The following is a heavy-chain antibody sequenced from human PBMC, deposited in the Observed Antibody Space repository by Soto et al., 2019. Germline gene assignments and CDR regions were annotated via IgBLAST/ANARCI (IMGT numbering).Heavy chain of an antibody. V-gene: IGHV1-69*12. CDR3: ARRSSSGSSLYFDD. CDR1: GGTFSSYA. Sequence: QVQLVQSGAEVKKPGSSVKVSCKASGGTFSSYAISWVRQAPGQGLEWMGGIIPIFGTANYAQKFQGRVTIAADEPTSTDNMELSSLRSEEKAVYYCARRSSSGSSLYFDDWGQGPLVTVSS. J-gene: IGHJ4*02. CDR2: IIPIFGTA. D-gene: IGHD1-26*01.